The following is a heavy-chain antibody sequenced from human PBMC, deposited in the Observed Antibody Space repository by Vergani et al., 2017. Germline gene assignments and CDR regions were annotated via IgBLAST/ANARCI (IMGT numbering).Heavy chain of an antibody. CDR1: GFSLSNARMG. Sequence: QVTLKESGPVLVKPTETLTLTCTVSGFSLSNARMGVSWIRQPPGKALEWLAHIFSNDEKSYSTSLKSRLTISKDTSKSQVVLTMTNMDPVDTATYYCARILVGPSYDYYYMDVWGKGTTVTVSS. CDR2: IFSNDEK. V-gene: IGHV2-26*01. J-gene: IGHJ6*03. CDR3: ARILVGPSYDYYYMDV.